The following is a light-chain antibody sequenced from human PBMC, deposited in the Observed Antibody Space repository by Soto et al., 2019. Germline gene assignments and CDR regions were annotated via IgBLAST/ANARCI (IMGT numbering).Light chain of an antibody. CDR1: SSDVGGYYS. CDR3: SSYGGSKNWGV. J-gene: IGLJ1*01. CDR2: EVT. V-gene: IGLV2-8*01. Sequence: QSVLTQPLSASGSPGQSVTISCTGTSSDVGGYYSVSWYQHHPGKAPKLMIYEVTKRPSGVPDRFSGSKSGSTASLTVSGPQAYKGADFSASSYGGSKNWGVFGTGTKGT.